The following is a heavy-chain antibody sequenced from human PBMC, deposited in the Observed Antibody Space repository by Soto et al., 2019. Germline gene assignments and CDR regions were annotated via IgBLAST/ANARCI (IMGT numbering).Heavy chain of an antibody. V-gene: IGHV3-7*03. CDR3: ACELHAVAAIRYCPPVMAVLLNRSTDL. D-gene: IGHD2-2*02. Sequence: EKGLEWVANIKQDGSEKYYVDSVKGRFTISRDNAKNSLYLQMNSLRAEDTAVYYCACELHAVAAIRYCPPVMAVLLNRSTDL. CDR2: IKQDGSEK. J-gene: IGHJ2*01.